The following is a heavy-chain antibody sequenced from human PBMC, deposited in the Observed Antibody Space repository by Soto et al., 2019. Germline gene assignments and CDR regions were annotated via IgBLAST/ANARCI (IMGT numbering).Heavy chain of an antibody. J-gene: IGHJ4*02. D-gene: IGHD1-26*01. CDR3: ARVGGATNTLHN. Sequence: EVQLVESGGGLVQPGGSLRLSCVASGFPFSGHWMSWLRQAPGKGLEWVANIKQDGSEEHYVDSVKGRFTVSRDNAKNSLHLQMNSLRAEDTAVYYCARVGGATNTLHNWGQGTLVTVSS. CDR1: GFPFSGHW. V-gene: IGHV3-7*01. CDR2: IKQDGSEE.